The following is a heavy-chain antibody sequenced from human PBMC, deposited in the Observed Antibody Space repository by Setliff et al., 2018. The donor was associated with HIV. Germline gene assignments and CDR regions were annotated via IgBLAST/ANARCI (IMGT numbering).Heavy chain of an antibody. CDR3: ARDRASSGYYARFDH. J-gene: IGHJ4*02. Sequence: SLRLSCAASGFTFNNYNMNWVRQAPGKGLEWVSSISYDSRFIYHADSMKGRFTISRDNAKKLVYLQMNSLRAEDTAIYYCARDRASSGYYARFDHWGQGTLVTVSS. D-gene: IGHD3-22*01. CDR1: GFTFNNYN. V-gene: IGHV3-21*01. CDR2: ISYDSRFI.